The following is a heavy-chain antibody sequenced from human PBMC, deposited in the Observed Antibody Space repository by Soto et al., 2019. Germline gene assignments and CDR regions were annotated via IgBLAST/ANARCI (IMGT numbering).Heavy chain of an antibody. CDR2: ISHDGTRK. J-gene: IGHJ6*02. V-gene: IGHV3-30*18. CDR1: GFTFSSYG. Sequence: QVQLVESGGGVVQPGRSLRLSCTTSGFTFSSYGVHWVRQAPSRGLEWVAVISHDGTRKHYGDSVKGRFTISRDNSQNTLYLQMNSLRAEDTAVYYCVKDRRTEAYGMEVWGQGTTVTVSS. CDR3: VKDRRTEAYGMEV. D-gene: IGHD2-21*01.